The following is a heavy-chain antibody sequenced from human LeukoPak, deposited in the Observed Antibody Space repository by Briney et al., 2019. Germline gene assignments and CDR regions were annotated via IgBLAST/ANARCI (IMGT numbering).Heavy chain of an antibody. V-gene: IGHV3-21*01. CDR2: ISSSSSYI. CDR3: AREKSESSSWYWFEGFHY. CDR1: GFTFSSYS. J-gene: IGHJ4*02. D-gene: IGHD6-13*01. Sequence: GGSLRLSCAASGFTFSSYSMNWVRQDPGKGLEWVSSISSSSSYIYYADSVKGRFTISRDNAKNSLYLQMHSLRAEDTAVYYCAREKSESSSWYWFEGFHYWGQGTLVTVSS.